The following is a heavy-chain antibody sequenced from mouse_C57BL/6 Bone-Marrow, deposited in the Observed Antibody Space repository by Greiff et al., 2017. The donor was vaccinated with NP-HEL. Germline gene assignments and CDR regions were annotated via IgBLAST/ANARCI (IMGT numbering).Heavy chain of an antibody. CDR1: GYTFTDYN. D-gene: IGHD1-1*01. V-gene: IGHV1-22*01. Sequence: EVKLMESGPELVKPGASVKMSCKASGYTFTDYNMHWVKQSHGKSLEWIGYINPNNGGTSYNQKFKGKATLTVNKSSSTAYMELRSLTSEDSAVYYCARFYYGTAPVPFDYWGQGTTLTVSS. CDR3: ARFYYGTAPVPFDY. J-gene: IGHJ2*01. CDR2: INPNNGGT.